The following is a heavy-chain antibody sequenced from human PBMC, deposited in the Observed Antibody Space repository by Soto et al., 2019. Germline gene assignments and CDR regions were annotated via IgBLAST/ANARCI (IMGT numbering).Heavy chain of an antibody. CDR1: GYSFTSYW. J-gene: IGHJ5*02. D-gene: IGHD3-10*01. V-gene: IGHV3-73*01. Sequence: GESLKISCKGSGYSFTSYWIGWVRQMPGKGLEWVGRIRNKANNYATAYAASVKGRFTISRDDSKNTAYLQMNSLKTEDTAMYYCTILYGSGSSSSWGQGTLVTVSS. CDR2: IRNKANNYAT. CDR3: TILYGSGSSSS.